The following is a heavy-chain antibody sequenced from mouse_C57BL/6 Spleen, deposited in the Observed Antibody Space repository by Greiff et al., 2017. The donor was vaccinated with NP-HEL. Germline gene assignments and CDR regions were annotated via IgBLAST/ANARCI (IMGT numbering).Heavy chain of an antibody. D-gene: IGHD1-1*01. Sequence: VQLQQSGAELVRPGASVKLSCTASGFNIKDDYMHWVKQRPEQGLEWIGWIDPENGDTEYASKFQGKATITADTSSNTAYLQLSSLTSEDTAVYYCTTPTGFAYWGQGTLVTVSA. CDR3: TTPTGFAY. CDR1: GFNIKDDY. CDR2: IDPENGDT. V-gene: IGHV14-4*01. J-gene: IGHJ3*01.